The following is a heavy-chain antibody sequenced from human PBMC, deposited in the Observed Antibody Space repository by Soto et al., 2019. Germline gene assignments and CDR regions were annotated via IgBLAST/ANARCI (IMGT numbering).Heavy chain of an antibody. CDR2: MNPNSGNT. CDR1: GYTFTSYD. Sequence: QVQLVQSGAEVKKPGASVKVSCKASGYTFTSYDINWVGQATGQGLRWMGWMNPNSGNTGYAQKFQGRVTMTRNTSISTAYMELSSLRSEDTAVYYCARAQYYYGSGSHCPGYWGQGTLVTVSS. J-gene: IGHJ4*02. CDR3: ARAQYYYGSGSHCPGY. D-gene: IGHD3-10*01. V-gene: IGHV1-8*01.